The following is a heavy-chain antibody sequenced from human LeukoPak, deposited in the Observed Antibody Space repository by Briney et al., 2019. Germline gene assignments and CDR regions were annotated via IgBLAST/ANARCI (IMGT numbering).Heavy chain of an antibody. CDR2: IITSFGTA. Sequence: SVKVSCKASGGTFSSYAISWVRQAPGQGLDWMGGIITSFGTANYAQKFQGRVTSTTDESTSTAYMELSSLRSEDTAVYYCARDHYYYGSGSYYNRNLYYYYMDVWGKGATVTVSS. J-gene: IGHJ6*03. CDR3: ARDHYYYGSGSYYNRNLYYYYMDV. CDR1: GGTFSSYA. D-gene: IGHD3-10*01. V-gene: IGHV1-69*05.